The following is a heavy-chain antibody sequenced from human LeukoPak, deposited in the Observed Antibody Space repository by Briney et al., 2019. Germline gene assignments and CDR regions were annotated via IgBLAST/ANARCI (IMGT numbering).Heavy chain of an antibody. J-gene: IGHJ6*02. CDR1: GFTFSNYA. V-gene: IGHV3-23*01. Sequence: PGGSLRLACAASGFTFSNYALSWVRQAPGKGLEWVSSIGSSVNTTHYADSVKGRFTISRDNSKNTLYLQKNSLSAEDTAIYYCARDQAFDWFYYYYGMGVWGLGTTVIVSS. CDR2: IGSSVNTT. D-gene: IGHD3-9*01. CDR3: ARDQAFDWFYYYYGMGV.